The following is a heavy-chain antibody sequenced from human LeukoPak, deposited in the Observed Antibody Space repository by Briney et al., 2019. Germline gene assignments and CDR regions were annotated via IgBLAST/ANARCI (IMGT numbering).Heavy chain of an antibody. CDR1: GFTFSNHA. D-gene: IGHD2-15*01. CDR3: AKNVVVKRYFDY. CDR2: ISGSGRTT. V-gene: IGHV3-23*01. J-gene: IGHJ4*02. Sequence: GGSLRLSCAASGFTFSNHAMSWVCQGPRQGLQLESVISGSGRTTEYADSVKGRFTISRDNSKNTLSLQMNSLRVEDTAIYYCAKNVVVKRYFDYWGQGTLITVSS.